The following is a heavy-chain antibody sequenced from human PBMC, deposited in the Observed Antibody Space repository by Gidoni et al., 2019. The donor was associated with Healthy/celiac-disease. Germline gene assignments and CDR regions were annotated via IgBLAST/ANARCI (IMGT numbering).Heavy chain of an antibody. J-gene: IGHJ4*02. CDR1: GISVGSYA. Sequence: EVQLLESGGGLVKPGGSLRLYCAASGISVGSYAMSWVRQAPGKGLEWVSAISGSGGSTYYADSVKGRFTISSDYSKYTLYLPMNSLRSEDTAVYYCAKDAAARRVAYFDYWGQGTLVTVSS. V-gene: IGHV3-23*01. D-gene: IGHD6-6*01. CDR3: AKDAAARRVAYFDY. CDR2: ISGSGGST.